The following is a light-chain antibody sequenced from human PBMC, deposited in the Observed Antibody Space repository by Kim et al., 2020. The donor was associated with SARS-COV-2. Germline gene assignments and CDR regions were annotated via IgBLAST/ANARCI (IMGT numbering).Light chain of an antibody. CDR2: SIS. J-gene: IGKJ4*01. CDR1: QSVSRY. V-gene: IGKV3-20*01. CDR3: QQYGSSPLT. Sequence: EIVLTQSPGTLSLSPGERATLSCRPSQSVSRYLAWYQQKPGQAPRLLIYSISTRATSIPDSFTGSGSGTDFTLTISRLEPEDFAKYYCQQYGSSPLTFGGGTKVDIK.